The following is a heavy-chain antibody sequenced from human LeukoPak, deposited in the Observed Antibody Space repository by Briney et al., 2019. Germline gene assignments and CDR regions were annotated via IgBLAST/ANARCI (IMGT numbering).Heavy chain of an antibody. CDR3: TRGLGEHGGVSDR. Sequence: GGSLRLSCAASGFTFTSYSMNWVRQAPGKGLEWVANIKHDGSEQIYVDSVKGRFTISRDNAKDSVYLQMNSLRAEDTAVYYCTRGLGEHGGVSDRWGQGTLVIVS. V-gene: IGHV3-7*01. J-gene: IGHJ5*02. CDR2: IKHDGSEQ. CDR1: GFTFTSYS. D-gene: IGHD3-16*01.